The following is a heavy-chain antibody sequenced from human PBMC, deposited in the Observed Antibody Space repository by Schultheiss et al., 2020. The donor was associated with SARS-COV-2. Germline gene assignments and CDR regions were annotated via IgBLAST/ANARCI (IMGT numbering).Heavy chain of an antibody. CDR2: INPNSGGT. D-gene: IGHD6-13*01. J-gene: IGHJ5*02. Sequence: ASVKVSCKASGYTFTGYYMHWVRQAPGQGLEWMGWINPNSGGTNYAQKFQGRVTMTRDTSISTAYMELSRLRSDDTAVYYCARGRGIIAAEPNWFDPWGQGTLVTVSS. CDR1: GYTFTGYY. CDR3: ARGRGIIAAEPNWFDP. V-gene: IGHV1-2*02.